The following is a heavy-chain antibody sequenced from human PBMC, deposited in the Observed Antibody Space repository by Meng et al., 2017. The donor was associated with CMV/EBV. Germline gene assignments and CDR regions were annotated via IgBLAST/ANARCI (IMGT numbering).Heavy chain of an antibody. D-gene: IGHD5-18*01. CDR2: IYWDDDK. V-gene: IGHV2-5*02. J-gene: IGHJ4*02. CDR1: GFSPSTSGVG. CDR3: AHRGSYGYHGY. Sequence: HITLRESAPPRVKPTPPLQLPCTSSGFSPSTSGVGVGWIRPPPGKALEWLALIYWDDDKRYSPSLKSRLTITKDTSKNQVVLTMTNMDPVDTATYYCAHRGSYGYHGYWGQGTLVTVSS.